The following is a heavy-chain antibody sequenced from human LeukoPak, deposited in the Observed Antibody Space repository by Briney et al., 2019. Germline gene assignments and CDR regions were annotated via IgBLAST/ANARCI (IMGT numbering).Heavy chain of an antibody. CDR3: ARAPSEIGGYYPEYFRH. D-gene: IGHD3-22*01. J-gene: IGHJ1*01. CDR1: GFTFSHFG. V-gene: IGHV3-74*01. CDR2: IKSDGGT. Sequence: GGSLRLSCETSGFTFSHFGMHWVRQAPGKGLVWVSRIKSDGGTNYADSVKGRFTISRDNAKKTVSLQMNSLRPEDTGVYYCARAPSEIGGYYPEYFRHWGQGTLVTVSS.